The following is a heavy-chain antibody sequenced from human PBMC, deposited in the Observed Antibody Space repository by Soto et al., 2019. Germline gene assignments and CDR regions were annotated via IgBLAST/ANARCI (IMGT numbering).Heavy chain of an antibody. CDR3: ARDKHDYFNRGIGFDT. D-gene: IGHD4-17*01. J-gene: IGHJ5*02. V-gene: IGHV6-1*01. CDR1: GDSVSSNGAA. Sequence: SQTLSLTCAISGDSVSSNGAAWNWIRQSPSRGLEWLGRTYYRSNWYNDYAVSVKSRININPDTSKSQFSLQLNSVTPEDTAVYYCARDKHDYFNRGIGFDTWGQGILVTVSS. CDR2: TYYRSNWYN.